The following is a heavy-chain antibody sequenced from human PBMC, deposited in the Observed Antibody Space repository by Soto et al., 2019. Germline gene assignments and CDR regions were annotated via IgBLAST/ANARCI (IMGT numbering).Heavy chain of an antibody. CDR3: ARIIYSGYDYAKFDF. V-gene: IGHV2-70*11. D-gene: IGHD5-12*01. J-gene: IGHJ4*02. CDR2: IDWDDDK. Sequence: SGPTLVNPTQTLTLTCTFSGFSLSTSGMCVSWIRQPPGKALEWLARIDWDDDKYYSISLKTRLTISKDTSKNQVVLTMTNMDPVDTATYYCARIIYSGYDYAKFDFWGQGTLVTLSS. CDR1: GFSLSTSGMC.